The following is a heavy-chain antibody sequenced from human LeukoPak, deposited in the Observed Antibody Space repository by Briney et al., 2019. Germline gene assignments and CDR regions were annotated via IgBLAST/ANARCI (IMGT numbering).Heavy chain of an antibody. D-gene: IGHD3-3*01. CDR2: IYYSGST. J-gene: IGHJ6*02. V-gene: IGHV4-59*01. CDR3: ARFLNTPYYDFWSGYRFYYYYYYGMDV. Sequence: SETLSLTRTVSGGSISSYYWSWIRQPPGKGLEWIGYIYYSGSTNYNPSLKSRVTISVDTSKNQFSLKLSSVTAADTAVYYCARFLNTPYYDFWSGYRFYYYYYYGMDVWGQGTTVTVSS. CDR1: GGSISSYY.